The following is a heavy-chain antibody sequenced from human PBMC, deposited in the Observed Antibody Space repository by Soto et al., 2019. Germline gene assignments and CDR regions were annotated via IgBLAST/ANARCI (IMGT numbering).Heavy chain of an antibody. V-gene: IGHV3-30*18. Sequence: QVQLVESGGGVVQPGRSLRLSCAASGFTFSSYGMHWVRQAPGKGLEWVAVISYDGSNKYYADSVKGRFTISRDNSKNTLELQMNSLRAEDTAVDYCAKDHRRIAVAAPLGPWGQGTLVTVSS. J-gene: IGHJ5*02. CDR3: AKDHRRIAVAAPLGP. D-gene: IGHD6-19*01. CDR1: GFTFSSYG. CDR2: ISYDGSNK.